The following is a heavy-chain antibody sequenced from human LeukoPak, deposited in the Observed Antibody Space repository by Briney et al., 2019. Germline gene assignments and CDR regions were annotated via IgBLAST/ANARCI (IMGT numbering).Heavy chain of an antibody. D-gene: IGHD2-2*01. CDR2: IYHSGST. J-gene: IGHJ6*03. Sequence: SQTLSLTCAVSGGSISSGGYSWSWIRQPPGKGLEWIGYIYHSGSTYYNPSLKSRVTISVDTSKNQFSLKLSSVTAADTAVYYCARLSEDIVVVPAAIHYYYYMDVWGKGTTVTVSS. V-gene: IGHV4-30-2*01. CDR3: ARLSEDIVVVPAAIHYYYYMDV. CDR1: GGSISSGGYS.